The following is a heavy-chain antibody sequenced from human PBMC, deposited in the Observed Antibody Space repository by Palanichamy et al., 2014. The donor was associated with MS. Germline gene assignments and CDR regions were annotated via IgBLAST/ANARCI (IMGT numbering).Heavy chain of an antibody. CDR1: GDSVSSNSAA. CDR2: TYYRSKWHN. V-gene: IGHV6-1*01. J-gene: IGHJ3*02. Sequence: QVQLQQSGPGLVKPSQTLSLTCAISGDSVSSNSAAWNWIRQSPSRGLEWLGRTYYRSKWHNDYAVSVRSRITINPDTSKNQFSLQLNSVTPEDTAVYYCARVAYRVGVTSDVFDIWGQGTMVTVSS. CDR3: ARVAYRVGVTSDVFDI. D-gene: IGHD1-26*01.